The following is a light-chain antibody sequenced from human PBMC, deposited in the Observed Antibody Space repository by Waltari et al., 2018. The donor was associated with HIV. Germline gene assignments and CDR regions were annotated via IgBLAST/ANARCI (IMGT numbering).Light chain of an antibody. V-gene: IGLV10-54*04. CDR2: RNN. CDR3: AAWDNTRKGLV. Sequence: QAGLTQPPSLSVGLGQTATLPCTGDSNNVDDQGAAWLQHHQGPPPKVLSNRNNNRASGVSEKFSAFRSGKTAFLTITGLRPEDEADYFCAAWDNTRKGLVFGGGTQLTVL. CDR1: SNNVDDQG. J-gene: IGLJ3*02.